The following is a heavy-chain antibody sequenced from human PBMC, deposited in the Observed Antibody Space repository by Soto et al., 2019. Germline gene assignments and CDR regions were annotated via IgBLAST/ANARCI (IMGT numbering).Heavy chain of an antibody. Sequence: QVQLQESGPGLVKPSQTLSLTCTVSGGSISSGGYYWSWIRQHPGKGLEWIGDIYYSGSTYYNPSLKSRVTISVDTSKNQFSLKLSSVTAADTAVYYCARGSRGRDYRWVGEYFQHWGQGTLVTVSS. CDR2: IYYSGST. CDR3: ARGSRGRDYRWVGEYFQH. D-gene: IGHD3-10*01. CDR1: GGSISSGGYY. J-gene: IGHJ1*01. V-gene: IGHV4-31*03.